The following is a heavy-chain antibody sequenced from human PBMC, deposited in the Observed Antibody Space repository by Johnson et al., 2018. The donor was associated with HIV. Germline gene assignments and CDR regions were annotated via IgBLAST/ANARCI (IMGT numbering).Heavy chain of an antibody. D-gene: IGHD4-11*01. CDR2: ISSSGSSR. CDR3: ARDYRGALDI. Sequence: QVQLVESGGGLVKPGGSLIVSCEASGLTFSDYYMSWIRQAPGKGLEWVSYISSSGSSRYYADSVKGRFTINRDNVKNSLYMQMNSLRVEDNAVYFCARDYRGALDIWGQGTMVTVSS. V-gene: IGHV3-11*01. J-gene: IGHJ3*02. CDR1: GLTFSDYY.